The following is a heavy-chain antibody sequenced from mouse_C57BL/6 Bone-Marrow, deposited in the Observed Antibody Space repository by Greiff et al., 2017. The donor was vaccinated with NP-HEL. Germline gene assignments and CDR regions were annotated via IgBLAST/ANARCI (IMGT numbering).Heavy chain of an antibody. D-gene: IGHD6-1*01. V-gene: IGHV14-4*01. Sequence: VQLQQSGAELVRPGASVKLSCTASGFNIKDDYMHWVKQRPEQGLEWIGWIDPENGDTEYASKFQGKATITAHTSSNTAYLQLSSLTSEDTAVYYCTSVLYYAMDYWGQGTSVTVSS. J-gene: IGHJ4*01. CDR3: TSVLYYAMDY. CDR1: GFNIKDDY. CDR2: IDPENGDT.